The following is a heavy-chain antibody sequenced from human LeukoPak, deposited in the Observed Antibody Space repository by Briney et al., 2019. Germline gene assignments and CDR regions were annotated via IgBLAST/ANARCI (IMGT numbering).Heavy chain of an antibody. Sequence: GGSLRLSCAASGFTFSNYWMHWVRQIPGKGLVWVSRINDDGSTTTYADSVKGRFIISRNNDKNNLYQQVNSLRGEDTAVYYCARGALSIGVSSMDTGGQGTLVTVSS. J-gene: IGHJ5*02. CDR3: ARGALSIGVSSMDT. V-gene: IGHV3-74*01. CDR2: INDDGSTT. D-gene: IGHD5/OR15-5a*01. CDR1: GFTFSNYW.